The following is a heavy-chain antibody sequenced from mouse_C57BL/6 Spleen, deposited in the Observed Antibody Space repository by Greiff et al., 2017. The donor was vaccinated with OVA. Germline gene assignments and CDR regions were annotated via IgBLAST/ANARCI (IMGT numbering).Heavy chain of an antibody. CDR2: FYPGDGDT. J-gene: IGHJ2*01. CDR1: GYAFSSYW. V-gene: IGHV1-80*01. CDR3: AREDLDSRCYFDY. D-gene: IGHD2-12*01. Sequence: QVHVKQSGAELVKPGASVKISCKASGYAFSSYWLNWVKQRPGKGLEWIGQFYPGDGDTNYNGKFKGKATLTADKSSSTAYMQLSSLTSEDSAVYFCAREDLDSRCYFDYWGQGTTLTVSS.